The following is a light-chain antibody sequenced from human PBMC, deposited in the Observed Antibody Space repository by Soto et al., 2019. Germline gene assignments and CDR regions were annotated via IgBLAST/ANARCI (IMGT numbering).Light chain of an antibody. V-gene: IGKV1-9*01. CDR2: GAS. CDR1: QGISSN. CDR3: QKLNAYPPWT. Sequence: QLTESPSSLSASVGDRVTIACRASQGISSNFAWYQQKPGRAPKLLIFGASTLQSGVPSRFSGSASGTDFTLTIRSLQPEDFSTYFCQKLNAYPPWTLGQGTKVDIK. J-gene: IGKJ1*01.